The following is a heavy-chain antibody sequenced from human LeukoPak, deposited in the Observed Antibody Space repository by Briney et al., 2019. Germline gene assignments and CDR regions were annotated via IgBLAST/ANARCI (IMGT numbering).Heavy chain of an antibody. V-gene: IGHV1-46*01. Sequence: ASVKVSCTASGYTFTSYYMHWVRQAPGQGLEWMGLINPSGGSTSYAQKFQGRVTMTRDTSTSTVYMELSSLRSEDTAVYYCARGVLRFLEWSYNWFDPWGQGTLVTVSS. CDR2: INPSGGST. D-gene: IGHD3-3*01. J-gene: IGHJ5*02. CDR1: GYTFTSYY. CDR3: ARGVLRFLEWSYNWFDP.